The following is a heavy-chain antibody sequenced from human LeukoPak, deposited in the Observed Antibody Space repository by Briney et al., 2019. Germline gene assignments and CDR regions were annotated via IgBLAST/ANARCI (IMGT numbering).Heavy chain of an antibody. CDR1: GGSINTYY. J-gene: IGHJ6*02. D-gene: IGHD5-24*01. V-gene: IGHV4-4*08. CDR3: ARSYNNAGYFYYGMDV. CDR2: IYFSGST. Sequence: KPSETLSLTCTVSGGSINTYYWSWIRQPPGKGLEWIGYIYFSGSTDNNPSLKGRVTISLNTAKNQFSLRLSSVTAADTAVYYCARSYNNAGYFYYGMDVWGQGTTVTVSS.